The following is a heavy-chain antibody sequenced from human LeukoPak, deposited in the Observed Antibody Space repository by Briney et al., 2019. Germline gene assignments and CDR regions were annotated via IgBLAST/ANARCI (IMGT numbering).Heavy chain of an antibody. CDR3: TVRPNYGDYSYFYY. V-gene: IGHV3-15*01. CDR2: IKSKTDGGTT. CDR1: GFTFTNAL. D-gene: IGHD4-17*01. J-gene: IGHJ4*02. Sequence: GGSLRLSCAASGFTFTNALMSWVRQAPGKGLEWVGRIKSKTDGGTTDYAAPVKDRFTISRDDSKNTLYLQMNSLKTQDAILYYCTVRPNYGDYSYFYYWGQGALVTVSS.